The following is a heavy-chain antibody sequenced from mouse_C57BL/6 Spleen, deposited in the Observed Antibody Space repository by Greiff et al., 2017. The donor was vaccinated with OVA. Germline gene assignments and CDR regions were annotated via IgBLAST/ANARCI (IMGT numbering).Heavy chain of an antibody. V-gene: IGHV1-72*01. D-gene: IGHD1-1*01. Sequence: QQSCKASGYTFTSYWMHWVKQRPGRGLEWIGRIDPNSGGTKYNEKFKSKATLTVDKPSSTAYMQLSSLTSEDSAVYYCARRNYGSSYIYFDYWGQGTTLTVSS. CDR2: IDPNSGGT. CDR3: ARRNYGSSYIYFDY. CDR1: GYTFTSYW. J-gene: IGHJ2*01.